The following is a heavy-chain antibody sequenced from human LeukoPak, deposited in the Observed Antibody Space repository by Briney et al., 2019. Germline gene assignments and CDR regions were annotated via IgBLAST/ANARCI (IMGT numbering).Heavy chain of an antibody. J-gene: IGHJ5*02. CDR1: GYTFTGYY. CDR2: INPNSGGT. CDR3: ARDDEDRVCFDP. V-gene: IGHV1-2*02. Sequence: AXXKVSCKASGYTFTGYYMHWVRQAPGQGLEWMGWINPNSGGTNYAQKFQGRVTMTRDTSISTAYMELSRLRSDDTAVYYCARDDEDRVCFDPWGQGTLVTVSS.